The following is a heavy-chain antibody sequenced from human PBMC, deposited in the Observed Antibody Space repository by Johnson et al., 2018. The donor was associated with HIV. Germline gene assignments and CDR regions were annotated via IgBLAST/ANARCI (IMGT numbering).Heavy chain of an antibody. J-gene: IGHJ3*02. CDR3: ARGCRDGYTCDAFDI. V-gene: IGHV3-66*01. CDR2: IFNGGIT. CDR1: GFMFSDYY. D-gene: IGHD5-24*01. Sequence: VQLLESGGGLVQPGGSLRLSCAASGFMFSDYYMNWIRQAPAKGLEWVSVIFNGGITYYADSVTCRFTISRDTSKNTLYLQMHSLSAEDTAVYYCARGCRDGYTCDAFDIWGQGTMVTVSS.